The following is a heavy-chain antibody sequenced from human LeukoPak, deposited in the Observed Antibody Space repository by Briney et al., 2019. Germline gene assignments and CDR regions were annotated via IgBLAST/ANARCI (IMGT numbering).Heavy chain of an antibody. J-gene: IGHJ4*02. V-gene: IGHV1-2*02. CDR1: GYTFTGYY. D-gene: IGHD6-19*01. CDR2: INPNSGGT. CDR3: ARDLNSGWYNFDY. Sequence: ASVKVSCKASGYTFTGYYMHWVRQAPGHGLEWMGWINPNSGGTNYAQKFQGRVTMTRDTSISTAYMELSRLRSDDTAVYYCARDLNSGWYNFDYWGQGTLVTVSS.